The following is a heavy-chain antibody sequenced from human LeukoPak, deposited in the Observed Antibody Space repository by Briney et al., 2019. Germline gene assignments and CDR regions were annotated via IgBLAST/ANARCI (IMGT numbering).Heavy chain of an antibody. CDR3: ASTYSSGWWFKAVAY. Sequence: PSETLSLTCSVTGGSISSSTYYWGWVRQPPGKGLEWIASVYYSGSTYYNPSLNSRVTISVDTSKNQFSLKVSSVTAADTAVYYCASTYSSGWWFKAVAYWGQGTLVTVSS. V-gene: IGHV4-39*01. CDR2: VYYSGST. J-gene: IGHJ4*02. D-gene: IGHD6-19*01. CDR1: GGSISSSTYY.